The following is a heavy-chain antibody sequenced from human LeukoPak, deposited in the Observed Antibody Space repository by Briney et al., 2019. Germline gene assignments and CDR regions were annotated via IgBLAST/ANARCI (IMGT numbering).Heavy chain of an antibody. V-gene: IGHV3-23*01. J-gene: IGHJ6*02. Sequence: GGSLRLSCAASGFTFSSYAMSWVRQAPGKGLEWVSAISGSGGSTYYADSVKGRFTISRDNSKNTLYLQMNSLRAEDTAVYYCARVAKRTIFGVVSTCYYGMDVWGQGTTVTVSS. CDR3: ARVAKRTIFGVVSTCYYGMDV. D-gene: IGHD3-3*01. CDR1: GFTFSSYA. CDR2: ISGSGGST.